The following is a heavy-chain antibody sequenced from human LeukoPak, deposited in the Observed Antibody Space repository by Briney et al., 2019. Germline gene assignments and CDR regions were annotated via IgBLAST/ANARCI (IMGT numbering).Heavy chain of an antibody. D-gene: IGHD5-12*01. V-gene: IGHV1-8*01. CDR1: GYTFTSYD. Sequence: ASVKVSCKASGYTFTSYDINWVRQATGQRLEWMGWMNPNSGNTGYAQKFQGRVTMTRNTSISTAYMELSSLRSEDTAVYYCARAISGYDFHYYYYMDVWGKGTTVTVSS. CDR2: MNPNSGNT. J-gene: IGHJ6*03. CDR3: ARAISGYDFHYYYYMDV.